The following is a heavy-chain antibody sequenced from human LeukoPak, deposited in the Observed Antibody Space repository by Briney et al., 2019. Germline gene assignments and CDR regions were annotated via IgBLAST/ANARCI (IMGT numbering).Heavy chain of an antibody. V-gene: IGHV4-34*01. CDR2: INHSGST. Sequence: SETLSLTCAVYGGSFSGYYWRWIRQPPGKGLEWIGEINHSGSTNYNPSLKSRVTISVDTSKNQFSLKLSSVTAADTAVYYCARAGYCSSTSCPNDAFDIWGQGTMVTVSS. D-gene: IGHD2-2*01. CDR1: GGSFSGYY. J-gene: IGHJ3*02. CDR3: ARAGYCSSTSCPNDAFDI.